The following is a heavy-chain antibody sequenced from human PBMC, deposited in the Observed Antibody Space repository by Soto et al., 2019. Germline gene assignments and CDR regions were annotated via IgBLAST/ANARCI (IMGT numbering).Heavy chain of an antibody. Sequence: QVQLVASGGGVVQPGRSLRLSCAASGFTFSSYGMHWVRHAPGKGLEWVAVILYDGSSKYYADSVKGRFTISRDNSKNTLYLQMNSLRAKDTVVYYGARDAALVSGGHYFDYWGQGTLVTFSS. CDR2: ILYDGSSK. V-gene: IGHV3-33*01. CDR1: GFTFSSYG. J-gene: IGHJ4*02. D-gene: IGHD3-10*01. CDR3: ARDAALVSGGHYFDY.